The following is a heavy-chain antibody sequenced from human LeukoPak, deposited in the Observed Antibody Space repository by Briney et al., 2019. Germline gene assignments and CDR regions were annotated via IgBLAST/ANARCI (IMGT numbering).Heavy chain of an antibody. J-gene: IGHJ6*03. V-gene: IGHV3-23*01. D-gene: IGHD3-3*01. CDR1: GFTFSSYA. CDR2: ISGSGGST. CDR3: AKNVRARFLEWLVSYYMDV. Sequence: GGSLRLSCAASGFTFSSYAMSWVRQAPGKGLEWVSAISGSGGSTYYADSVKGRFTISRDNSKNTLYLQMNSLRAEDTAVYYCAKNVRARFLEWLVSYYMDVWGKGTTVTVSS.